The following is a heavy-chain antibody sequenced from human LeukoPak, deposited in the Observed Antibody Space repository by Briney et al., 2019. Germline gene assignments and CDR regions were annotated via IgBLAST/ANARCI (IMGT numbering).Heavy chain of an antibody. CDR2: INHSGST. V-gene: IGHV4-34*01. Sequence: SETLSLTCAVYGGSFSGYYWSWIRQPPGKGLEWIGEINHSGSTNYNPSLKSRVTISVDTSKNQFSLKLGSVTAADTAVYYCARGGKGRGIVVVPAAIKSWFDPWGQGTLVTVSS. J-gene: IGHJ5*02. D-gene: IGHD2-2*02. CDR1: GGSFSGYY. CDR3: ARGGKGRGIVVVPAAIKSWFDP.